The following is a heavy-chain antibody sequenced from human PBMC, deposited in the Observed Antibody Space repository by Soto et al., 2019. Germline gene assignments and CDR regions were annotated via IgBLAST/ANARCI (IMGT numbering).Heavy chain of an antibody. V-gene: IGHV4-59*08. CDR3: ATSENHGSGTPDY. CDR1: GGSISSYY. Sequence: SETLSLTCTVSGGSISSYYWSWIRQPPGKGLEWIGYIYYSGSTNYNPSLKSRVTISVDTSKNQFSLKLSSVTAADTAVYYCATSENHGSGTPDYWGQGTLVTVSS. D-gene: IGHD3-10*01. J-gene: IGHJ4*02. CDR2: IYYSGST.